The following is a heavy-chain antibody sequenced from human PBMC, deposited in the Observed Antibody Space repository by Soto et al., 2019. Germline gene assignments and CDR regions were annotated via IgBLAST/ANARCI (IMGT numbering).Heavy chain of an antibody. CDR2: INAGNGNT. J-gene: IGHJ4*02. CDR3: ARGVIVYGDIDYYCDY. CDR1: GYTFTSYT. V-gene: IGHV1-3*01. D-gene: IGHD4-17*01. Sequence: QVQLVQSGAEVKKPGASLKVSCKASGYTFTSYTIHWVRQAPGQRLEWMGWINAGNGNTKYSQKFQGRVTITRDTSASTAYMELSSLRSEDTAVYYCARGVIVYGDIDYYCDYCGQGTLVTLSS.